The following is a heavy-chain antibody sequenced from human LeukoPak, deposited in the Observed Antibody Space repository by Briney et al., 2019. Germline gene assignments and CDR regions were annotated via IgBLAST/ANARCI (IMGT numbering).Heavy chain of an antibody. CDR2: INGGDYST. CDR1: GFTFSIYS. D-gene: IGHD3-10*01. Sequence: PGGSLRLSCAASGFTFSIYSMNWVRQAPGKGLQWLSSINGGDYSTYYTDSVKGRFTISRASSKNVLYLQMNSLTTDDTAIYYCATANPTPRGINFDFWGQGALVTVSS. J-gene: IGHJ4*02. V-gene: IGHV3-23*01. CDR3: ATANPTPRGINFDF.